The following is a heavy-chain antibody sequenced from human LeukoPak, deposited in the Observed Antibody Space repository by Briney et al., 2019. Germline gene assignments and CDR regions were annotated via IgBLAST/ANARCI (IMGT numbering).Heavy chain of an antibody. Sequence: SEILSLTCAVYGGSFSGYYWSWIRQPPGKGLEWIGEINHSGSTNYNPSLKSRVTISVDTSKNQFSLKLSSVTAADTAVYYCARAAYSGSYHSDYWGQGTLVTVSS. D-gene: IGHD1-26*01. CDR1: GGSFSGYY. CDR3: ARAAYSGSYHSDY. J-gene: IGHJ4*02. CDR2: INHSGST. V-gene: IGHV4-34*01.